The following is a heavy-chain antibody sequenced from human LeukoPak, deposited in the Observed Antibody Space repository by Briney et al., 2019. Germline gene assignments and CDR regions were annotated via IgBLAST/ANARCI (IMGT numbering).Heavy chain of an antibody. CDR1: GGSFSGYY. D-gene: IGHD6-19*01. V-gene: IGHV4-34*01. CDR2: INHSGST. CDR3: ARGSGRLTFDY. Sequence: SETLSLTCAVYGGSFSGYYWSWIRQPPGKGLEWIGEINHSGSTNYNPSLKSRVTISVDTSKNQFSLKLSSVTAADTAVYYCARGSGRLTFDYWGQGTLVTVSS. J-gene: IGHJ4*02.